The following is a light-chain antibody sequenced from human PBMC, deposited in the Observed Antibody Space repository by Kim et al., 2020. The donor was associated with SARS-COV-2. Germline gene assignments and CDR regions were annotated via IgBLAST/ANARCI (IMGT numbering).Light chain of an antibody. CDR1: NIGGKS. CDR2: RDG. CDR3: QVWDSSAWV. Sequence: SYELTQPLSVSVALGQTARITCGGNNIGGKSVHWYQQKPGQAPVLVIYRDGSRPSGIPERFSGSNSGNTAPLTVSRAQAGDEADYYCQVWDSSAWVFGGG. V-gene: IGLV3-9*01. J-gene: IGLJ3*02.